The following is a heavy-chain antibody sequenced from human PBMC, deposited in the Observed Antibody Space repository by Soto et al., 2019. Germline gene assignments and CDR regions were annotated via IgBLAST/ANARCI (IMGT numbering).Heavy chain of an antibody. CDR2: IYYSGST. J-gene: IGHJ5*02. V-gene: IGHV4-39*01. Sequence: SETLSLTCTVSGGSISSSSYYWGWIRQPPGKGLEWIGSIYYSGSTYYNPSLKSRVTISVDTSKNQFSLKLSSVTAADTAVYYWAGVDIVATITFAPWGQGPRVTVS. D-gene: IGHD5-12*01. CDR1: GGSISSSSYY. CDR3: AGVDIVATITFAP.